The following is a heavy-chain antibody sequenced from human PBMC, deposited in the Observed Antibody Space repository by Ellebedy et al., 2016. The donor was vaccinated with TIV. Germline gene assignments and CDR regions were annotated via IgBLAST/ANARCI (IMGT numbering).Heavy chain of an antibody. J-gene: IGHJ4*02. CDR1: GGSISSTY. Sequence: PGGSLRLSCTVSGGSISSTYWSWIRQPPGKGLEWIGYIYYSGSTNYNPSLKSRVTISVDTSKNQFSLKLSSVTSAETAVYYCARQMGSSGYYRYFDYWGQGTLVTVSS. D-gene: IGHD3-22*01. CDR2: IYYSGST. CDR3: ARQMGSSGYYRYFDY. V-gene: IGHV4-59*08.